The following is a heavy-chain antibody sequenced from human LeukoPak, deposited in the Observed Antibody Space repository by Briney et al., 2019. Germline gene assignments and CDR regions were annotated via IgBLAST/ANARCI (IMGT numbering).Heavy chain of an antibody. CDR1: GYTFTSYY. V-gene: IGHV1-46*01. CDR2: INPSGGST. D-gene: IGHD3-9*01. CDR3: ATTVPDYDILTGPTQLDY. Sequence: ASVKVSCKASGYTFTSYYMHWVRQAPGQGLEWMGIINPSGGSTSYAQRFQGRVTMTRDTSTSTVYVELSSLRSEDTAVYYCATTVPDYDILTGPTQLDYWGQGALVTVSS. J-gene: IGHJ4*02.